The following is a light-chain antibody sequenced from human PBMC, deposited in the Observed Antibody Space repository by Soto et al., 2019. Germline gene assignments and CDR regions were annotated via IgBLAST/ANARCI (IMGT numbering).Light chain of an antibody. CDR3: SAWDDSLSRWV. J-gene: IGLJ3*02. Sequence: QSVLTQSPSTSGTPGQRVTISCSGSDSNIGNNYVYWYRQVPGTAPKIHIYRNDQRPSGVPDRISGSKSGTSASLAIRGLRSEDEAEYYCSAWDDSLSRWVFGGGTKVTVL. CDR1: DSNIGNNY. CDR2: RND. V-gene: IGLV1-47*01.